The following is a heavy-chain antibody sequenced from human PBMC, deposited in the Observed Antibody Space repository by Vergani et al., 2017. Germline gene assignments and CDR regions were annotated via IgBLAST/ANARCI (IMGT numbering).Heavy chain of an antibody. D-gene: IGHD6-13*01. CDR1: GFTFDDYA. CDR2: ISWNSGSI. CDR3: AKDMVRYYYYGMDV. V-gene: IGHV3-9*01. J-gene: IGHJ6*02. Sequence: EVQLVESGGGLVQPGRSLRLSCAASGFTFDDYAMHWVRQAPGKGLEWVSGISWNSGSIGYADSVKGRFTISRDNAKNSLYLQMNSLRAEDTAWYYCAKDMVRYYYYGMDVWGQGTTVTVAS.